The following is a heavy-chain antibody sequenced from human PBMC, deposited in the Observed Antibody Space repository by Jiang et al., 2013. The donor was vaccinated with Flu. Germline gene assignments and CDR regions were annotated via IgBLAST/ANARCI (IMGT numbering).Heavy chain of an antibody. V-gene: IGHV4-31*03. CDR1: GGSISSGGYY. Sequence: KPSQTLSLTCTVSGGSISSGGYYWSWIRQHPGKGLEWIGYIYYSGSTYYNPSLKSRVTISVDTSKNQFSPKLSSVTAADTAVYYCARAHPYYYDSSGYYYRIANYYYYYMDVWGKGTTVTVSS. CDR3: ARAHPYYYDSSGYYYRIANYYYYYMDV. D-gene: IGHD3-22*01. J-gene: IGHJ6*03. CDR2: IYYSGST.